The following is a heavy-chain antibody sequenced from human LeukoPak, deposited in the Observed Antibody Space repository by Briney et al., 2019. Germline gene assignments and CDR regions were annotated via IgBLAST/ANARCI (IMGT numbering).Heavy chain of an antibody. CDR3: ARGRQKEPRLDY. CDR1: GFTFSSYA. D-gene: IGHD1-26*01. CDR2: ISSNGGST. J-gene: IGHJ4*02. Sequence: GGALRLSCAASGFTFSSYAMHWVRQAPGEGLEYVSAISSNGGSTYYANSVKGSFTISRDNSKNTLYLQMGSLRAEDMAVYYCARGRQKEPRLDYWGQGTLVTVSS. V-gene: IGHV3-64*01.